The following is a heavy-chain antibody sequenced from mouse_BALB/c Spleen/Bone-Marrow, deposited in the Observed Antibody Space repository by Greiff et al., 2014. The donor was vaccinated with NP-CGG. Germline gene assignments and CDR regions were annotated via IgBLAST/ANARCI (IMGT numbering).Heavy chain of an antibody. CDR2: IHPYNDGT. CDR1: GYTFTSYV. V-gene: IGHV1-14*01. Sequence: VQLQQSGPEPVKPGASVKMSCKASGYTFTSYVMHWVKQKPGQGLEWIRYIHPYNDGTKYNESFKDKATLTSDKSSSTAYMELSSLTSEDSAVYYCARTILGYYFDYWGQGTTLTVSS. J-gene: IGHJ2*01. CDR3: ARTILGYYFDY. D-gene: IGHD2-10*02.